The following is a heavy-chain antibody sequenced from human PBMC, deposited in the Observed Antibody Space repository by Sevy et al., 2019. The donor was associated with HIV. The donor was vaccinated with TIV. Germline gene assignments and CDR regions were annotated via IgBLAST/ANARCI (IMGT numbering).Heavy chain of an antibody. CDR3: ARLYYDFWSGYSNIRNYFDY. V-gene: IGHV4-39*01. CDR2: IYYSGST. J-gene: IGHJ4*02. CDR1: GGSISSSSYY. D-gene: IGHD3-3*01. Sequence: SETLSLTCTVSGGSISSSSYYWGWIRQPPGKGLEWIGSIYYSGSTYYNPSLKSRVTISVDTSKNPFSLKLSSVTAADTAVYYCARLYYDFWSGYSNIRNYFDYWGQGTLVTVSS.